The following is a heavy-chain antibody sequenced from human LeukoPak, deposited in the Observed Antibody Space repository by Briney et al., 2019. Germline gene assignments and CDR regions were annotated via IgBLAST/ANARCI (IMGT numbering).Heavy chain of an antibody. J-gene: IGHJ6*02. CDR1: GYTFTSYE. CDR2: MNPNSGNT. CDR3: ARRAIFGVVIIYYGMDV. V-gene: IGHV1-8*01. D-gene: IGHD3-3*02. Sequence: ASVKVSCKASGYTFTSYEINWARQATGQGLEWMGWMNPNSGNTGYAQKFQGRVTMTRNTSISTAYMELSSLRSEDTAVYYCARRAIFGVVIIYYGMDVWGQGTTVTVSS.